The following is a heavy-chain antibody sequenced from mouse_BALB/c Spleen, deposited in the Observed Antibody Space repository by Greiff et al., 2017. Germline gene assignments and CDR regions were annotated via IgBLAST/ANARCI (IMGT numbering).Heavy chain of an antibody. CDR3: ARQLEDAMDY. Sequence: EVKLMESGGGLVQPGGSRKLSCAASGFTFSSFGMHWVRQAPEKGLEWVAYISSGSSTIYYADTVKGRFTISRDNPKNTLFLQMTSLRSEDTAMYYCARQLEDAMDYWGQGTSVTVSS. J-gene: IGHJ4*01. CDR2: ISSGSSTI. V-gene: IGHV5-17*02. D-gene: IGHD3-3*01. CDR1: GFTFSSFG.